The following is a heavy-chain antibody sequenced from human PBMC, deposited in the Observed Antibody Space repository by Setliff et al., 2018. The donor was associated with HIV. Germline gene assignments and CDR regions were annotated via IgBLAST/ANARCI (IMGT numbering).Heavy chain of an antibody. CDR1: GFTVTTNY. V-gene: IGHV3-66*02. D-gene: IGHD3-10*01. CDR2: IYSAGNT. J-gene: IGHJ6*03. Sequence: GGSLRLSCAASGFTVTTNYMSWVRQAPGKGLEWVSVIYSAGNTYYADSVKGRFIISRDNSKNTLYLQMNSLRTEDTAVYYCARDRDGVGDDYMDVWGKGTTVTVSS. CDR3: ARDRDGVGDDYMDV.